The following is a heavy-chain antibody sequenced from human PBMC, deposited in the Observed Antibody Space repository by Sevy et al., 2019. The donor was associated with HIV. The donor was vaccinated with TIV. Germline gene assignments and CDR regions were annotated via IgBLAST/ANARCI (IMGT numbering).Heavy chain of an antibody. CDR2: ISVYNGNT. V-gene: IGHV1-18*01. D-gene: IGHD1-26*01. CDR1: GYTFTTYG. Sequence: ASVKVSCKTSGYTFTTYGLTWVRQAPGQGLDWMGWISVYNGNTHYAQEYQGRVTMTTDTSTSTAYVELRSLRSDDTAVYYCARGPTGIVRGHFVYYGLDVWGQGTTVTVSS. J-gene: IGHJ6*02. CDR3: ARGPTGIVRGHFVYYGLDV.